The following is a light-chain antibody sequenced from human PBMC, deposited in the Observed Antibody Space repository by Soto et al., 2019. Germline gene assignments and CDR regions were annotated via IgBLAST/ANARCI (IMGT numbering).Light chain of an antibody. CDR3: QQYNSYPHT. J-gene: IGKJ2*01. V-gene: IGKV1-5*03. CDR1: QGISSS. Sequence: DIQMTQSPSTLSASVGDRVTITCRANQGISSSLAWYQQKPGKAPKLLIFEASSLDIGVPSRFSGSGSGTGFTLTISSLQPDDFATYYCQQYNSYPHTFGQGTKVEI. CDR2: EAS.